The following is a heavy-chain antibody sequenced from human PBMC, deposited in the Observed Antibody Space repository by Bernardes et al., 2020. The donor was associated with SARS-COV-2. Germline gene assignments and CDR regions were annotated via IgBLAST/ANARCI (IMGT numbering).Heavy chain of an antibody. CDR2: IYYIGIT. J-gene: IGHJ4*02. CDR3: ARGGGFDTLDF. D-gene: IGHD5-12*01. V-gene: IGHV4-31*03. Sequence: SESLSLTCTVSGCFIGSFGYYWIWLLQLPGKGLEWIVYIYYIGITSYNPSLKSRVTMSVDTSKNQFSLKVRFVTAADTAIYYCARGGGFDTLDFWGQGTLVTVSS. CDR1: GCFIGSFGYY.